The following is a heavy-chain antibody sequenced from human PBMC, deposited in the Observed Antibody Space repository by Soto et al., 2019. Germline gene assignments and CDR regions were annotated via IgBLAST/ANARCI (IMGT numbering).Heavy chain of an antibody. V-gene: IGHV1-69*13. J-gene: IGHJ4*02. CDR3: ARDKYGIPAGY. D-gene: IGHD1-1*01. CDR1: GYTFSSYA. Sequence: SVKVSCKASGYTFSSYAIIWVRQAPGQGLEWMGEIIPIFGTANYAQKFQGRVTITADESTSTAYMELSSLRSEDTAVYYCARDKYGIPAGYWGQGTLVTVSS. CDR2: IIPIFGTA.